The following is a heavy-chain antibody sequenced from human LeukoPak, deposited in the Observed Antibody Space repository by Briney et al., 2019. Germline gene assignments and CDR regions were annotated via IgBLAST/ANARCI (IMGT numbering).Heavy chain of an antibody. J-gene: IGHJ5*02. V-gene: IGHV4-4*07. D-gene: IGHD3-10*01. CDR3: ARDFPRYYLARDGSNWFDP. CDR2: IYTSGST. CDR1: GGSISSYY. Sequence: PSATLSLTCTVSGGSISSYYWSWIRQPAGKGLEWIGRIYTSGSTNYNPSLKSRVTMSVDTSKNQFSLKLSSVTAADTAVYYCARDFPRYYLARDGSNWFDPWGQGTLVTVSS.